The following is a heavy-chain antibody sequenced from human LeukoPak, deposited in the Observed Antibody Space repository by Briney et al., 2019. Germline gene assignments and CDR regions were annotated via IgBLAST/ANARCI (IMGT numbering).Heavy chain of an antibody. CDR2: IYSGGST. D-gene: IGHD2/OR15-2a*01. CDR1: GFTVSSNY. J-gene: IGHJ5*02. V-gene: IGHV3-53*01. Sequence: GGSLRLSCAASGFTVSSNYMSWVRQAPGKGLEWVSVIYSGGSTYYADSVKGRFTISRDNSKNTLYLQMNSLRAEDTAVYYCARDFLSTVPSCDPSGQGTLVTVSS. CDR3: ARDFLSTVPSCDP.